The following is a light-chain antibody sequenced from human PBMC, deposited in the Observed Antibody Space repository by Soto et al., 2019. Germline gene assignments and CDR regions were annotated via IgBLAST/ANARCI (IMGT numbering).Light chain of an antibody. Sequence: DVVMTQSPLSLPVTLGQPASISCRSSQSLVYTDGNTYLNWCQQRPGQSPRRLIYQVSNRDSGVPERVIGSRLCADVSLKISRVEADDIGVYYCMQRTHWPLTFGGGTKVEIK. J-gene: IGKJ4*01. CDR2: QVS. V-gene: IGKV2-30*01. CDR1: QSLVYTDGNTY. CDR3: MQRTHWPLT.